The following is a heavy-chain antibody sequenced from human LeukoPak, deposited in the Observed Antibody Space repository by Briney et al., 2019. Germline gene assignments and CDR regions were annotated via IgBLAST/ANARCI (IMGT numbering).Heavy chain of an antibody. CDR2: INDDGSAT. Sequence: GGSLRFSCAASGFTFSNYWMHWVRQVPGKGLVWVSRINDDGSATFYADSVKGRFTISRDNAKNTLFLQINSLRAEDTAVYYXAREILAPGKTHDYWGQGTLVTVSS. V-gene: IGHV3-74*01. CDR1: GFTFSNYW. CDR3: AREILAPGKTHDY. J-gene: IGHJ4*02.